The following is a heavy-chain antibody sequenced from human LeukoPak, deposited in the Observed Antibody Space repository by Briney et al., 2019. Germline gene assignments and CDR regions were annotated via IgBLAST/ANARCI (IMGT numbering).Heavy chain of an antibody. CDR2: ISSSSSYI. J-gene: IGHJ4*02. V-gene: IGHV3-21*01. Sequence: GGSLRLSCAASGFTFSSYSMNWVRQAPGKGLEWVSSISSSSSYIYYADSVKGRFTISRDNAKNSLYLQMNSLRAEDTAVYYCARAGRIEGYSSSWYSGVDYWGQGTLVTVSS. CDR3: ARAGRIEGYSSSWYSGVDY. CDR1: GFTFSSYS. D-gene: IGHD6-13*01.